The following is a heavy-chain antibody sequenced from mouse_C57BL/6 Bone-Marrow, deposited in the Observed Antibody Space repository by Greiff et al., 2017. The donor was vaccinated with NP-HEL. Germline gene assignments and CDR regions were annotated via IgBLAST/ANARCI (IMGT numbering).Heavy chain of an antibody. CDR2: ISSGGSYT. D-gene: IGHD1-1*01. CDR3: ARGRGFYYGSPAWFAY. Sequence: EVKVVESGGDLVKPGGSLKLSCAASGFTFSSYGMSWVRQTPDKRLEWVATISSGGSYTYYPDSVKGRFTFSRDNAKNTLYLQMSSLKSEDTAMYYCARGRGFYYGSPAWFAYWGQGTLVTVSA. CDR1: GFTFSSYG. V-gene: IGHV5-6*01. J-gene: IGHJ3*01.